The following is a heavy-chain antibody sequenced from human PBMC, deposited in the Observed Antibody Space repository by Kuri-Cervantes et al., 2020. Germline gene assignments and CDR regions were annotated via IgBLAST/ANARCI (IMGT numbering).Heavy chain of an antibody. CDR2: IIPIFGTA. CDR3: ASSSKGWFDP. CDR1: GGTFSSYA. V-gene: IGHV1-69*05. Sequence: SVKVSCKASGGTFSSYAISWVRQAPGQGLEWMGGIIPIFGTADYAQKFQGRVTITTDESTSTAYMELSSLRSEDTAVYYCASSSKGWFDPWGQGTLVTVSS. J-gene: IGHJ5*02.